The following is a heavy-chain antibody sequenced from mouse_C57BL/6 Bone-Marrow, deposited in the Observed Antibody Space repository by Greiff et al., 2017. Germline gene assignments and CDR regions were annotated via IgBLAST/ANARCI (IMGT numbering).Heavy chain of an antibody. Sequence: EVKLVESGGGLVKPGGSLKLSCAASGFTFSSYAMSWVRQTPGKRLEWVATISDGGSYTYYPDNVKGRFTISRDNAKNNLYLQMSHLKSEDTAMYYCARDDYGIWYFDVWGTGTTVTVSS. CDR2: ISDGGSYT. CDR1: GFTFSSYA. D-gene: IGHD2-4*01. V-gene: IGHV5-4*01. CDR3: ARDDYGIWYFDV. J-gene: IGHJ1*03.